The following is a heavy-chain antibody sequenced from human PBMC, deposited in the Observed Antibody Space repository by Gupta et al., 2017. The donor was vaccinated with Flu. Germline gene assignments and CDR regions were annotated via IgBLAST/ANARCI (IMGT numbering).Heavy chain of an antibody. CDR2: MSYDGRNQ. V-gene: IGHV3-30*18. CDR1: GLTFSDYG. CDR3: AKGGRHNWNYDGDY. J-gene: IGHJ4*02. Sequence: QAQLVQSGGGVVQPGTYLRLPCAAAGLTFSDYGMPWVRKAPGMGLEWMAVMSYDGRNQWYADSVRGRFTISRDNSKNTLFLQMNSLRADDTAVYYCAKGGRHNWNYDGDYWGQGTLVTVSS. D-gene: IGHD1-7*01.